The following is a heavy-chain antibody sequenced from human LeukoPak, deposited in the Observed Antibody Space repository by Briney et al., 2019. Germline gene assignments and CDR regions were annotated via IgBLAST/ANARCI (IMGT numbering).Heavy chain of an antibody. CDR1: GGSINSYY. Sequence: SETLSLTCTVSGGSINSYYWSWIRQPAGKGLEWIGRIYSSGSTGYNPSLKSRVTMSLDTSKNQFSLNLSSVTAADTAVYYCARVDIRTAFFDYWGQGTLVTVSS. CDR3: ARVDIRTAFFDY. V-gene: IGHV4-4*07. J-gene: IGHJ4*02. CDR2: IYSSGST. D-gene: IGHD5-12*01.